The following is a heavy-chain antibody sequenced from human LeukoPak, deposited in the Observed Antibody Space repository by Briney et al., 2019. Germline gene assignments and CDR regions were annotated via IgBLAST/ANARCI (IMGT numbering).Heavy chain of an antibody. CDR3: ANEHDYGGNSVDY. D-gene: IGHD4-23*01. CDR1: GFTFSGSA. CDR2: IRSKANSYAT. Sequence: GSLRLSCAASGFTFSGSAMHWVRQASGKGLEWVGRIRSKANSYATAYAASVKGRFTISRDDSKNTAYLQMNSLKTEDTAVYYCANEHDYGGNSVDYWGQGTLVTVSS. J-gene: IGHJ4*02. V-gene: IGHV3-73*01.